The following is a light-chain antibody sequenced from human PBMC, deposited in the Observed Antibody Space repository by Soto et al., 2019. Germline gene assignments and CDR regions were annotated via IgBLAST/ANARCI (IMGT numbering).Light chain of an antibody. CDR2: GAS. CDR3: QHYGSSPT. J-gene: IGKJ1*01. Sequence: EVVLTQSPCTLSLSPGERATLSCRASQSVSSFYLAWYQQKLGQAPRLLIYGASSRATGIPDRFSGSGSGTDFTLTISRLEPEDFAVYYCQHYGSSPTFGQGTKVDIK. V-gene: IGKV3-20*01. CDR1: QSVSSFY.